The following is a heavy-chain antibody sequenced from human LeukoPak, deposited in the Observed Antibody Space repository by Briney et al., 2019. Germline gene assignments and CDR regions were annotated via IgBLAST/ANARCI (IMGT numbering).Heavy chain of an antibody. J-gene: IGHJ4*02. V-gene: IGHV1-8*01. CDR1: GYTFTIYD. D-gene: IGHD2-21*01. CDR2: MNPNNGGT. Sequence: ASVKVSCKASGYTFTIYDINWVRQAPGQGLEWVGWMNPNNGGTVYAQKFQGRVTMTRDTSTGTSYMELNSLRSEDTAVYYCARVRYYGPGGGEDYWGQGTLVTVSS. CDR3: ARVRYYGPGGGEDY.